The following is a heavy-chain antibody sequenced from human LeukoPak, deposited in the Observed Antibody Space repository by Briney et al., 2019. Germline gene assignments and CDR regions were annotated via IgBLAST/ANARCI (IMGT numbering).Heavy chain of an antibody. CDR3: ARKRDMPTTGNFEY. J-gene: IGHJ4*02. D-gene: IGHD5-12*01. CDR2: ISGSGGNT. CDR1: GFTFSTYG. Sequence: GGSLRLSCGASGFTFSTYGMSWVRQAPGKGLEWVSAISGSGGNTYYADSVKGRFTISRDNSKNTLYLQMNSLRAEDTAVYYCARKRDMPTTGNFEYWGQGTLVTVSS. V-gene: IGHV3-23*01.